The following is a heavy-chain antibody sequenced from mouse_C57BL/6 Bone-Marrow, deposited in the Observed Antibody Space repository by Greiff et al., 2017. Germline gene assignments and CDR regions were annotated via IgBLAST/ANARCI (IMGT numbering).Heavy chain of an antibody. Sequence: VQLVESGAELVMPGASVKLSCKASGYTFTSYWMHWVKQRPGQGLEWIGEIDPSDSYTNYNQKFKGKSTLTVDKSSSTAYMQLSSLTSEDSAVYYCARRWDAMDYWGQGTSVTVSS. CDR3: ARRWDAMDY. J-gene: IGHJ4*01. D-gene: IGHD2-3*01. CDR2: IDPSDSYT. CDR1: GYTFTSYW. V-gene: IGHV1-69*01.